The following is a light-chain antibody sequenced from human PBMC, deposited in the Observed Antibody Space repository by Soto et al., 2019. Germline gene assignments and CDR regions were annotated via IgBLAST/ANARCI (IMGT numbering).Light chain of an antibody. V-gene: IGKV1-33*01. CDR1: QDITNY. CDR3: QEYDNLPT. CDR2: DAS. J-gene: IGKJ4*01. Sequence: DIQMTQSPSSLSASVGDRVTITCQASQDITNYLNCYQQKPGKAPKLLIYDASNLETGVPSRFSGGGSGTEFTFTISSLKPEDIATYYCQEYDNLPTFGGGTKVVIE.